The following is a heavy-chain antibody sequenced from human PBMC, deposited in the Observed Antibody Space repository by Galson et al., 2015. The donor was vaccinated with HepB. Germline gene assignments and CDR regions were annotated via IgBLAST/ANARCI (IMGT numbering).Heavy chain of an antibody. CDR3: ARKAGAVPLTGNPRTPAGEYDAFDI. CDR1: GGTFSSYA. CDR2: IIPIFGTA. Sequence: SVKVSCKASGGTFSSYAISWVRQAPGQGLEWMGGIIPIFGTANYAQKFQGRVTITADESTSTAYMELSSLRSEDTAVYYCARKAGAVPLTGNPRTPAGEYDAFDIWGQGTMVTVSS. J-gene: IGHJ3*02. V-gene: IGHV1-69*13. D-gene: IGHD7-27*01.